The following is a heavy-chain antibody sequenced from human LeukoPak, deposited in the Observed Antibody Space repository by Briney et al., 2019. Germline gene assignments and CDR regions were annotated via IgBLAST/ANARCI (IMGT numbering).Heavy chain of an antibody. CDR3: ARDRRYFDTGGLGGPDY. D-gene: IGHD2-8*02. CDR2: ISSSSSYI. CDR1: GFTFSSYS. Sequence: GGSLRLSCAASGFTFSSYSMNWVRQAPGKGLEWVSSISSSSSYIYYADSMKGRFTISRDNAKNSLFLQMNILRAEDTAVYYCARDRRYFDTGGLGGPDYWGQGTLITVSS. V-gene: IGHV3-21*01. J-gene: IGHJ4*02.